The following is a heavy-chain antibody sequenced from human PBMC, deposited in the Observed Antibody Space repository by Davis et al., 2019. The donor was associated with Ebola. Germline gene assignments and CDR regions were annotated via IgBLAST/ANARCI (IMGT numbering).Heavy chain of an antibody. J-gene: IGHJ5*02. CDR1: GYTFTSSG. V-gene: IGHV1-18*01. Sequence: ASVKVSCKASGYTFTSSGISWVRQAPGQGLEWMGWISAYNGNTNYAQKLQGRVTMTTDTSTSTAYMELRSLRSDDTAVYYCARGVEYSGYGGFRFDPWGQGTLVTVSS. CDR2: ISAYNGNT. D-gene: IGHD5-12*01. CDR3: ARGVEYSGYGGFRFDP.